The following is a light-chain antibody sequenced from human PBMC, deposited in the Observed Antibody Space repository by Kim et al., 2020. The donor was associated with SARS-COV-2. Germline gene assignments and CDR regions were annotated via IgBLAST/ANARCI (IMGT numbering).Light chain of an antibody. CDR3: QQYNNWPYT. CDR2: GAS. V-gene: IGKV3-15*01. J-gene: IGKJ2*01. Sequence: VTQEESAPLSCRTRQSVNSNLTWYQQKSGRAPRLLIYGASTRATGITARFSGSGSGTEFTLTISSLQSEDFAVYYCQQYNNWPYTFGQGTKLEI. CDR1: QSVNSN.